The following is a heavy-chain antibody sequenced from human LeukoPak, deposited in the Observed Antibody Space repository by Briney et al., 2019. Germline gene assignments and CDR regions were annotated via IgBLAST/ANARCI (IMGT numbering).Heavy chain of an antibody. J-gene: IGHJ4*02. CDR1: GSTFSTYT. CDR2: IGSSGGGI. V-gene: IGHV3-23*01. Sequence: PGGSLRLSCAASGSTFSTYTMYWVRHPPGKGLEWVSIIGSSGGGIHYADSVKGRFTISRDNSKNALYLQMNSLRVEDTAVYYCAIDPNWGTHSWGQGVLVTVSS. D-gene: IGHD7-27*01. CDR3: AIDPNWGTHS.